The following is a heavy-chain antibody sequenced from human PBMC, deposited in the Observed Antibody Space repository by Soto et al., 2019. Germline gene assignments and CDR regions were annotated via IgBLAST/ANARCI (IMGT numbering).Heavy chain of an antibody. CDR2: ISGSGGST. CDR3: AKAGIAARPPADYFQH. J-gene: IGHJ1*01. CDR1: GFTFSSYA. V-gene: IGHV3-23*01. Sequence: GGSLRLSCAASGFTFSSYAMSWVRQAPGKGLEWVSAISGSGGSTYYADSVKGRFTISRDNSKNTLYLQMNSLRAEDTAVYYCAKAGIAARPPADYFQHWGQGTLVTVSS. D-gene: IGHD6-6*01.